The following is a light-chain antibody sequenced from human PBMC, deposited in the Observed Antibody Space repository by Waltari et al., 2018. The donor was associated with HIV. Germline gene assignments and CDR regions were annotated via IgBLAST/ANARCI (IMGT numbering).Light chain of an antibody. V-gene: IGLV1-51*01. CDR1: SSQFGNDF. CDR3: GTWDTSLGAGV. Sequence: QSVLTQPPSVSAAPGQKVTISFSASSSQFGNDFVSWYQHLPGAAPKLLIYDNDKRPSGISDRFSGSKSGTSATLGITGLQTGDEADYYCGTWDTSLGAGVFGGGTKLTVL. J-gene: IGLJ3*02. CDR2: DND.